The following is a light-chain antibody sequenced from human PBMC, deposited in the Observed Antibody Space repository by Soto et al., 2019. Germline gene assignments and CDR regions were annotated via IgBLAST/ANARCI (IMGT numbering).Light chain of an antibody. Sequence: EIVLTQSPGTLSLSPGERATLSCRASQSVSSSYLAWYQQKPGQAPRLLIYGASSRATGMPDRFSGWWSGTDFPLTISRLEPEDFAVYYCQQYGRSPPITFGQGPRREIK. V-gene: IGKV3-20*01. CDR1: QSVSSSY. CDR3: QQYGRSPPIT. J-gene: IGKJ5*01. CDR2: GAS.